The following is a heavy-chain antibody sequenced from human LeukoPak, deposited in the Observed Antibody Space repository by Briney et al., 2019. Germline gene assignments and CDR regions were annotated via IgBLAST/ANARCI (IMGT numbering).Heavy chain of an antibody. CDR1: GGSISSYY. Sequence: SETLSLTCTVSGGSISSYYWSWIRQPPGKGLEWIGYIYYGGSTNYNPSLKGRVTISVDTSKNQFSLKLSSVTAADTAVYYCARNEQDWFDPWGQGTLVTVSP. CDR3: ARNEQDWFDP. CDR2: IYYGGST. J-gene: IGHJ5*02. V-gene: IGHV4-59*01. D-gene: IGHD1-1*01.